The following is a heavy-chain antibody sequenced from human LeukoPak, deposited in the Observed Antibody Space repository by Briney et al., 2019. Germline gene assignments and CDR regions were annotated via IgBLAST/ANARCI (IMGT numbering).Heavy chain of an antibody. Sequence: GGSLRLSCAASGFSFGDYAMHWVRQAPGKGLEWVAGVNWNSAYIGYGDSMKGRVTIYRDNAKKSLYLQMNGLRVEDTALYYCAKDGAELGGSRSYAFDVWGQGTMVTVSS. CDR3: AKDGAELGGSRSYAFDV. D-gene: IGHD1-26*01. J-gene: IGHJ3*01. CDR1: GFSFGDYA. V-gene: IGHV3-9*01. CDR2: VNWNSAYI.